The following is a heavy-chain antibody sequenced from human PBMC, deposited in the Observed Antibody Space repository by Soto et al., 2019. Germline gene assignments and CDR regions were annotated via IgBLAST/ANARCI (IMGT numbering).Heavy chain of an antibody. CDR1: GFTFSSYG. D-gene: IGHD4-17*01. J-gene: IGHJ6*03. CDR3: AKVSLSTVTTLSWDYYYYMDV. V-gene: IGHV3-30*18. Sequence: PGGSLRLSCAASGFTFSSYGMHWVRQAPGEGLDWVAVISYDGSNKYYADSVKGRFTISRDNSKNTLYLQMNSLRAEDTAVYYCAKVSLSTVTTLSWDYYYYMDVWGKGTTVTVSS. CDR2: ISYDGSNK.